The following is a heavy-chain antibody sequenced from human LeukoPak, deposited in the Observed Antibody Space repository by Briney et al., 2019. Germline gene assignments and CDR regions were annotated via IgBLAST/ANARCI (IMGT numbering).Heavy chain of an antibody. J-gene: IGHJ4*02. D-gene: IGHD5-18*01. V-gene: IGHV4-39*01. CDR1: GGSISSSSYY. CDR2: IYYSGST. CDR3: ARHSGYRSYYLDY. Sequence: SETLSLTCTVSGGSISSSSYYWGWIRQPPGKGLEWIGSIYYSGSTYYNPSLKSRVTISVDTSKNQFSLKLSSVTAADTAVYYCARHSGYRSYYLDYWGQGTLVTVSS.